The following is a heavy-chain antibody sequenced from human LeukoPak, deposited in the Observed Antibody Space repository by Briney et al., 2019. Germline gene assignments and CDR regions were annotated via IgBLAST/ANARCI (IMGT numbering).Heavy chain of an antibody. V-gene: IGHV4-59*01. D-gene: IGHD4-17*01. J-gene: IGHJ3*02. CDR2: IYYSGST. CDR1: GVSISRYY. CDR3: ARTLRYGRGAFDI. Sequence: SETLSLTCTVSGVSISRYYWSWIRQPPGKGLEWIGYIYYSGSTNYNPSLKSRVTISVDTSKNQFSLKLSSVTAADTAVYYCARTLRYGRGAFDIWGQGTMVTVSS.